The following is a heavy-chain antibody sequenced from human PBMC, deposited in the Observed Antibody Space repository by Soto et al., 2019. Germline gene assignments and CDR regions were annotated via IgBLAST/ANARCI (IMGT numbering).Heavy chain of an antibody. V-gene: IGHV3-23*01. CDR2: ISGSGGST. CDR3: ATENCSGGSCYFRVSHEYYSDY. CDR1: GFTFSSYA. J-gene: IGHJ4*02. Sequence: GGSLRLSCAASGFTFSSYAMSWVRQAPGKGLEWVSAISGSGGSTYYADSVKGRFTISRDNSKNTLYLQMNSLRAEDTAVYYCATENCSGGSCYFRVSHEYYSDYWGQGTLVTLSS. D-gene: IGHD2-15*01.